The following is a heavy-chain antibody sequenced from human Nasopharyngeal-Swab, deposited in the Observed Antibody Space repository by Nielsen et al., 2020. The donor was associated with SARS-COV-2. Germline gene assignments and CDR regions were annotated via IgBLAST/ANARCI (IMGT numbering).Heavy chain of an antibody. D-gene: IGHD3-10*01. J-gene: IGHJ4*02. Sequence: GESLKISCAASGFTFSSYWMHWVRQAPGKGLVWVSRINSDGSSTSYADSVKGRFTISRDNAKNTLYLQMNSLRAEDTAVYYCARGGRSRILWFGELLLVYWGQGTLVTVSS. V-gene: IGHV3-74*01. CDR3: ARGGRSRILWFGELLLVY. CDR2: INSDGSST. CDR1: GFTFSSYW.